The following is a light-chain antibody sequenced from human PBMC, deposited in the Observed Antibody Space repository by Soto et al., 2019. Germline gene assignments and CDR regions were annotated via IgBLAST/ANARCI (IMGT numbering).Light chain of an antibody. CDR1: ISDVGGSNY. CDR2: EVT. Sequence: QSLLNQPASVSGSPGQSITISCTGTISDVGGSNYVSWYQQHPGKAPKLMIYEVTNRPSGVSNRFSGSKYGNTASLTISGLQAEDEADYYCSSYASSSTSYVFGTGTKVTVL. J-gene: IGLJ1*01. CDR3: SSYASSSTSYV. V-gene: IGLV2-14*01.